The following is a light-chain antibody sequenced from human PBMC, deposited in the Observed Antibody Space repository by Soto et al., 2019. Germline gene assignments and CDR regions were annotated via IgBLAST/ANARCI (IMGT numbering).Light chain of an antibody. CDR2: GAS. V-gene: IGKV1-9*01. CDR3: QQLDAFPRT. Sequence: DIHLTQSPSFLSASVGDRVTITCRASQDISRCLVWYQQKPGKAPKVLIYGASTLQSGVPSRFSGSGSGTEFTLTISSLQPEDFATYYCQQLDAFPRTFAQGTRLEIK. CDR1: QDISRC. J-gene: IGKJ5*01.